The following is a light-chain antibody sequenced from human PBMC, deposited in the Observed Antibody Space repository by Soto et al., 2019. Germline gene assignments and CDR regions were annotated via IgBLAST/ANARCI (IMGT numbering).Light chain of an antibody. J-gene: IGLJ1*01. CDR2: EVS. CDR1: SSDVGGYNY. CDR3: SSYTGSSTPVV. Sequence: QSVLTQPASVSGSPGQSITISCTGTSSDVGGYNYVSWYQQHPGKAPKLMIYEVSNRPSGVSNRFSGSKSGNTASLTISGLQAEDEADYYCSSYTGSSTPVVFGTGTKV. V-gene: IGLV2-14*01.